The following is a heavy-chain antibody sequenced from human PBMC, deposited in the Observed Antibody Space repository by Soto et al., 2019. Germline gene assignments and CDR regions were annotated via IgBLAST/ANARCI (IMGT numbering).Heavy chain of an antibody. V-gene: IGHV2-5*02. CDR1: GFSLSTSGVG. CDR2: IYWDDDK. Sequence: QITLRESGPTRVKPTQTLALTCTFSGFSLSTSGVGVGWIRQPPGKALEWLALIYWDDDKRYSPSLKTRLTIPKDTSLNQVVLTMTDMDPVDTATYYRAYRALYSGSYWDGGYFDYWGQGTLVTVSS. CDR3: AYRALYSGSYWDGGYFDY. D-gene: IGHD1-26*01. J-gene: IGHJ4*02.